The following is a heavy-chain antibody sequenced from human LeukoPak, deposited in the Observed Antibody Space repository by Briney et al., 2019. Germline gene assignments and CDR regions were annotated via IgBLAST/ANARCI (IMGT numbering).Heavy chain of an antibody. V-gene: IGHV1-2*02. D-gene: IGHD6-13*01. J-gene: IGHJ3*02. CDR2: INPNSGGT. CDR1: GYTFTGYY. Sequence: ASVKVSCKASGYTFTGYYMHWVRQAPGQGLKWMGWINPNSGGTNYAQKFQGRVTMTRDTSISTAYVELSRLRSDDTAVYYCARDRYSTNAFDIWGQGTMVTVSS. CDR3: ARDRYSTNAFDI.